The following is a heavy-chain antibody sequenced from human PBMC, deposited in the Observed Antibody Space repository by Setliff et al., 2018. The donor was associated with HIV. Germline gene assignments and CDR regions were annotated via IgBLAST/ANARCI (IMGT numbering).Heavy chain of an antibody. V-gene: IGHV4-39*01. CDR2: VYYSGGT. J-gene: IGHJ4*02. Sequence: SETLSLTCTVSGGSVSDTSYYWGWIRQPSGKGLEWLANVYYSGGTYYNPSLNSQVTISVDTSRNQFSLKLTSVTAADTALYFCARLGDSGYDFRGYFDYWGQGKLVTVSS. CDR1: GGSVSDTSYY. D-gene: IGHD5-12*01. CDR3: ARLGDSGYDFRGYFDY.